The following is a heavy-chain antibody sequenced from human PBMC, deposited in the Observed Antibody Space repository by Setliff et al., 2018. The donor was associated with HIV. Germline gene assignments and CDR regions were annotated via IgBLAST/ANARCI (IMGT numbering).Heavy chain of an antibody. CDR3: AREGGSSGYCGYFDY. J-gene: IGHJ4*02. D-gene: IGHD3-22*01. V-gene: IGHV3-23*01. Sequence: QPGGSLRLSCAASGFTFRSYAMSWVRQAPGKGLEWVSAISSSGGSTYYADSVKGRFTISRDNSKNTLYLQMNSLRAEDTAVYYCAREGGSSGYCGYFDYWGQGTLVTVSS. CDR1: GFTFRSYA. CDR2: ISSSGGST.